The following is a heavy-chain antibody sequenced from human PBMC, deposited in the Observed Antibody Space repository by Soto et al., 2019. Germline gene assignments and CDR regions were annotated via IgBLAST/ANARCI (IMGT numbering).Heavy chain of an antibody. D-gene: IGHD6-13*01. CDR1: GGSISSYY. V-gene: IGHV4-4*07. CDR2: IYTSGST. J-gene: IGHJ5*02. Sequence: LSLTCTVSGGSISSYYWSWIRQPAGKGLEWIGRIYTSGSTNYNPSLKSRVTMSVDTSKNQFSLKLSSVTAADTAVYYCARDVQQLVHNWFDPWGQGTLVTVSS. CDR3: ARDVQQLVHNWFDP.